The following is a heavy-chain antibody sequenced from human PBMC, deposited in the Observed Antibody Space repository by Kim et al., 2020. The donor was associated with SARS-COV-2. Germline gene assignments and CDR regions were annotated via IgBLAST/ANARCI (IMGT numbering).Heavy chain of an antibody. CDR3: ARDSLLIEWELRYFDY. Sequence: GGSLRLSCAASGFTFSSYSMNWVRQAPGKGLEWVSYISSSSSTIYYADSVKGRFTISRDNAKNSLYLQMNSLRDEDTAVYYCARDSLLIEWELRYFDYWGQGTLVTVSS. CDR2: ISSSSSTI. J-gene: IGHJ4*02. V-gene: IGHV3-48*02. D-gene: IGHD1-26*01. CDR1: GFTFSSYS.